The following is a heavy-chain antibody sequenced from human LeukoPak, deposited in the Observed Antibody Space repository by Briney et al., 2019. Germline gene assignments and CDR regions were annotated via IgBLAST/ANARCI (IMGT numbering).Heavy chain of an antibody. D-gene: IGHD6-13*01. V-gene: IGHV1-2*02. CDR2: INPNSGGT. J-gene: IGHJ4*02. Sequence: ASVKVSCKASGYTFTGYYMHWVRQAPGLGLEWMGWINPNSGGTNYAQKFQGRVTMTRDTSISTAYMELSRLRSDDTAVYYCARAPRLRSWYGIDYWGQGTLVTVSS. CDR1: GYTFTGYY. CDR3: ARAPRLRSWYGIDY.